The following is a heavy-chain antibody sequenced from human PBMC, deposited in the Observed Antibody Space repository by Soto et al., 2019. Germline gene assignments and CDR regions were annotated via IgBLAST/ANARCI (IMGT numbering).Heavy chain of an antibody. J-gene: IGHJ2*01. Sequence: QVQLVESGGGVVQPGWSLRLSCAASGFTFSSYAMHWVRQAPGKGLEWVAVISYDGSNKYYADSVKGRFTISRDNSKNTLYLQRNSLGAEDTAVYYCARDPLWGTAMVLWYFDLWGRGTLVTVSS. CDR2: ISYDGSNK. D-gene: IGHD5-18*01. V-gene: IGHV3-30-3*01. CDR3: ARDPLWGTAMVLWYFDL. CDR1: GFTFSSYA.